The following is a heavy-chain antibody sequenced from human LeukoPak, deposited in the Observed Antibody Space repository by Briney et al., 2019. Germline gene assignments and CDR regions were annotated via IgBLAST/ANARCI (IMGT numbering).Heavy chain of an antibody. D-gene: IGHD3-10*01. J-gene: IGHJ5*02. Sequence: GGSLRLSCAASGFTFNRYNMNWVRRAPGKGLEWVSSISTSSSYIYYADSVRGRFTISRDNAKNSLYLQMNSLRAEDTAVYYCASLYGSGPNWFDPWGQGTLVTVSS. CDR2: ISTSSSYI. V-gene: IGHV3-21*01. CDR1: GFTFNRYN. CDR3: ASLYGSGPNWFDP.